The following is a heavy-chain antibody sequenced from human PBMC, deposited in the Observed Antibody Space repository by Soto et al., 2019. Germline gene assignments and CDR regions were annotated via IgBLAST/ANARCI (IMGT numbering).Heavy chain of an antibody. CDR3: ARVSTMVRGVIKNFDD. CDR1: GGSISSGGYY. CDR2: IYYSGST. J-gene: IGHJ4*02. D-gene: IGHD3-10*01. V-gene: IGHV4-31*03. Sequence: SETLSLTCTVSGGSISSGGYYWSWIRQHPGKGLEWIGYIYYSGSTYYNPSLESRVTISVDTSKNQFSLKLSSVTAADTAVYYCARVSTMVRGVIKNFDDWGQGTLVTVSS.